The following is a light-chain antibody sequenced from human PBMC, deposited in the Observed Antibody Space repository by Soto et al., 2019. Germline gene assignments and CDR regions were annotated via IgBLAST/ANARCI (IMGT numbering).Light chain of an antibody. Sequence: AVQLTQSPSSLSASVGDRVTITCRASQGVSSTLAWYQQTPGKAPKLLMYDASSLESGVPPRFSGRGYGTDFTLTISSLQPEDSGNYYCQQFNSYPLTFGGGTKVEIK. J-gene: IGKJ4*01. CDR1: QGVSST. V-gene: IGKV1-13*02. CDR2: DAS. CDR3: QQFNSYPLT.